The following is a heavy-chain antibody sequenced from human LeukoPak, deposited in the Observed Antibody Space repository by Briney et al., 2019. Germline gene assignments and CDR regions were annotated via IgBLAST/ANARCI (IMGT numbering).Heavy chain of an antibody. V-gene: IGHV4-59*01. D-gene: IGHD5-18*01. CDR1: GGSISSYY. J-gene: IGHJ3*02. CDR3: ARDRIGYSYGSGAFDI. Sequence: PSETLSLTCTVSGGSISSYYWSWIRQPPGKGLEWIGYIYYSGSTNYNPSLKSRVTISVDTSKNQFSLKLSSVTAADTAVYYCARDRIGYSYGSGAFDIWGQGTMVTVSS. CDR2: IYYSGST.